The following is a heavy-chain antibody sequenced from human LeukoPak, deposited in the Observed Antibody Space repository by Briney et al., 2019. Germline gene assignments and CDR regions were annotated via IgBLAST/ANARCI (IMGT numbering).Heavy chain of an antibody. V-gene: IGHV3-23*01. D-gene: IGHD6-6*01. CDR3: AKPTIPARPFLTYLYYYLDV. Sequence: GGSPRLSCAASEFTFSSFAMSWVRQAPGRGLEWISSISGPGDKTHYTDSVKGRFTISRDNSKNTLYLYMNTLRAADTPVYYCAKPTIPARPFLTYLYYYLDVWGEGATVIVSS. J-gene: IGHJ6*03. CDR1: EFTFSSFA. CDR2: ISGPGDKT.